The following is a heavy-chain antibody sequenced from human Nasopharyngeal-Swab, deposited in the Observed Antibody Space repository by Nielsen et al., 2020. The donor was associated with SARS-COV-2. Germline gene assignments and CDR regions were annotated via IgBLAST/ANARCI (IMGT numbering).Heavy chain of an antibody. CDR1: GFIFSSYW. D-gene: IGHD6-13*01. Sequence: GESLKTSRAASGFIFSSYWMHWVRQAPGKGLVWVSRIKSDGSSTSYAVSVKGRFTISRDNAKNTLFLQMNSLRAEDTAVYYCARESIAAAGPGMDVWGQGTTVTVSS. CDR2: IKSDGSST. V-gene: IGHV3-74*01. CDR3: ARESIAAAGPGMDV. J-gene: IGHJ6*02.